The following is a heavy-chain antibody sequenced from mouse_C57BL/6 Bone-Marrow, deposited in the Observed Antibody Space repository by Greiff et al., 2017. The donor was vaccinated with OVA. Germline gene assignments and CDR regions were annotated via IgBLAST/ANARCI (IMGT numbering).Heavy chain of an antibody. D-gene: IGHD2-4*01. V-gene: IGHV5-4*01. Sequence: EVMLVESGGGLVKPGGSLKLSCAASGFTFSSYAMSWVRQTPEKRLEWVATISDGGSYTYYPDNVKGRFTISRDNAKNNLYLQMSHLKSEDTAMYYCARDRLRRFAYGGQGTLVTVSA. J-gene: IGHJ3*01. CDR2: ISDGGSYT. CDR1: GFTFSSYA. CDR3: ARDRLRRFAY.